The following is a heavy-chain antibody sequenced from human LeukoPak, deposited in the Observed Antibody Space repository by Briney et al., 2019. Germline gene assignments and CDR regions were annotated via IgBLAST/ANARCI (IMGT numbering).Heavy chain of an antibody. CDR3: ARVYSRVPNWFDP. CDR1: GGSISSYF. D-gene: IGHD6-13*01. V-gene: IGHV4-59*01. J-gene: IGHJ5*02. CDR2: IYYIGST. Sequence: PSETLSLTCSVSGGSISSYFWSWIRQPPGKGLEWIGYIYYIGSTNYNPSLKSRVTISVDTSKNQFSLELSSVTAADTALYYCARVYSRVPNWFDPWGQGTLVTVSS.